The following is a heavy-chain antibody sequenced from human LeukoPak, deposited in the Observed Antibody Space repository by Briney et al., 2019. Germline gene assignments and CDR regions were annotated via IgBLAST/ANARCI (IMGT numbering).Heavy chain of an antibody. CDR1: GFSLSSYA. CDR2: ISYDGTKE. D-gene: IGHD2-21*02. V-gene: IGHV3-30-3*01. Sequence: GSLRLSCAASGFSLSSYAMHWVRQAPGKGVEWVAIISYDGTKEYYGDSVKGRFTIFRDNSKNTVYLQMNSLRAEDTAVYYCARGGHIVVVTSGVLAEYFQHWGQGTLVTVSS. CDR3: ARGGHIVVVTSGVLAEYFQH. J-gene: IGHJ1*01.